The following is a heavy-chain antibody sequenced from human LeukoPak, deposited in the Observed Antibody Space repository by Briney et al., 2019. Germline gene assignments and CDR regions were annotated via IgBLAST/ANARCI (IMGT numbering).Heavy chain of an antibody. D-gene: IGHD3-10*01. J-gene: IGHJ5*02. CDR3: ARLGGYKITMVRGVNWFDP. CDR2: IYYSGST. V-gene: IGHV4-59*08. CDR1: GGSISSYY. Sequence: PSETLSLTCTVSGGSISSYYWSWIRQPLGKGLEWIGYIYYSGSTNYNPSLKSRVTISVDTSKNQFSLKLSSVTAADTAVYYCARLGGYKITMVRGVNWFDPWGQGTLVTVSS.